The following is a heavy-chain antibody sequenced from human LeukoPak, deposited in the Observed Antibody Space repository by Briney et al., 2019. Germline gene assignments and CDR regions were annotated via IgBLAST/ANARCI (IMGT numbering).Heavy chain of an antibody. CDR2: ISPGDSDT. CDR3: ARRYCSAGSCLDY. J-gene: IGHJ4*02. CDR1: GYRFISYW. Sequence: RGESLKISWKSSGYRFISYWIGWVPQIPGKGLEGMGIISPGDSDTRYSPSFHAQVTISADKSIRTAYLQWSSLKASDTAMYYCARRYCSAGSCLDYWGQGTLVTVSS. V-gene: IGHV5-51*01. D-gene: IGHD2-15*01.